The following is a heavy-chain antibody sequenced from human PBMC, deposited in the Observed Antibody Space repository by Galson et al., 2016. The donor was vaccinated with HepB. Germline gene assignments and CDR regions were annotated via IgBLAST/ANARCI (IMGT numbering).Heavy chain of an antibody. J-gene: IGHJ4*02. D-gene: IGHD5-12*01. CDR2: INKDGSST. CDR1: GFSFSRYW. Sequence: SLRLSCAASGFSFSRYWMHWVRQAPGKGLVCVSRINKDGSSTSYADSVKGRFTISRDNAKNTLYLQMNSLRAEDTAVYYCARARYEYSTSWYLDSWGQGTLVTVSS. V-gene: IGHV3-74*01. CDR3: ARARYEYSTSWYLDS.